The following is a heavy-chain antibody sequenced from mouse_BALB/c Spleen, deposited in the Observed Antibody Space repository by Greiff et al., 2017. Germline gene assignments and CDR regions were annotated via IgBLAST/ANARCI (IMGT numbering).Heavy chain of an antibody. J-gene: IGHJ2*01. CDR2: ISSGGSYT. Sequence: EVQLQESGGGLVKPGGSLKLSCAASGFTFSSYTMSWVRQTPEKRLEWVATISSGGSYTYYPDSVKGRFTISRDNAKNTLYLQMSSLKSKDTAMYYCTREGYGSFDYWGQGTTLTVSS. V-gene: IGHV5-6-4*01. D-gene: IGHD1-1*01. CDR1: GFTFSSYT. CDR3: TREGYGSFDY.